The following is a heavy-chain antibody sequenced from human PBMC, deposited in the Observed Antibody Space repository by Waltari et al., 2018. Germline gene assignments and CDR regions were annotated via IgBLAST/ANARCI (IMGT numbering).Heavy chain of an antibody. D-gene: IGHD1-26*01. CDR1: GFPFSMQG. J-gene: IGHJ4*02. CDR3: ARAREMGDY. Sequence: EVQLVESGGGLVYPGGCLGLSCAASGFPFSMQGMNWVRKAPGKGLEWLSYISSSSGSIYYADSVKGLFTISRDNAKNSLYLQMNSLRDEDTAVYYCARAREMGDYWGQGTLVNVSS. V-gene: IGHV3-48*02. CDR2: ISSSSGSI.